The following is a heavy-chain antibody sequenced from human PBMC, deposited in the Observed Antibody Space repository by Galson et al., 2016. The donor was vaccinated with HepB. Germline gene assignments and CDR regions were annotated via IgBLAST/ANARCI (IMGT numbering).Heavy chain of an antibody. J-gene: IGHJ1*01. D-gene: IGHD3-22*01. V-gene: IGHV4-39*01. CDR1: GGSISSGDYY. Sequence: SETLSLTCTVSGGSISSGDYYGGWIRQPPGKGLEWIGNIYYSGTTYYNPSLKSRVTISVDTSKNQFSLKLSSVTAADTAVHYCARHGSRVVSGYYYDPYFHYWGQGTLVTVSS. CDR3: ARHGSRVVSGYYYDPYFHY. CDR2: IYYSGTT.